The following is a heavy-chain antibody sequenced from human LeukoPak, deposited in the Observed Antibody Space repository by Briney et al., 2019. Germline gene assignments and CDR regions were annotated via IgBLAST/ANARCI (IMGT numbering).Heavy chain of an antibody. V-gene: IGHV3-23*01. CDR2: ISGSGDNT. D-gene: IGHD1-26*01. Sequence: GGSLKLSCAASGFSFSSYAMSWVRQAPGKGLEWVSSISGSGDNTYYAESVKGRFTISRDNAKNSLYLQMNSLRAEDTAVYYCARDTSGGSYYVYWGQGTLVTVSS. CDR1: GFSFSSYA. CDR3: ARDTSGGSYYVY. J-gene: IGHJ4*02.